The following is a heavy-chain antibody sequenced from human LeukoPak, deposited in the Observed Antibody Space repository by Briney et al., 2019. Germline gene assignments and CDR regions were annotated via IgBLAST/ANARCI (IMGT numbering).Heavy chain of an antibody. D-gene: IGHD3-22*01. CDR3: ARTLAPTYYYDSSGYYYVNY. J-gene: IGHJ4*02. CDR2: ISSSGSTI. CDR1: GFTFSDYY. Sequence: PGGSLRLSCAASGFTFSDYYMSWIRQAPGKGLEWVSYISSSGSTIYYADSVKGRFTISRDNAKNSLYLQMNSLRAEDTAVYYCARTLAPTYYYDSSGYYYVNYRGQGTLVTVSS. V-gene: IGHV3-11*04.